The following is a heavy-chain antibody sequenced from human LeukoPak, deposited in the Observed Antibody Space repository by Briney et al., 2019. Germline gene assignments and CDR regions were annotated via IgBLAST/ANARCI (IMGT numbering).Heavy chain of an antibody. CDR1: GYTFTSYD. CDR3: ARDMSSSSWYHGDY. CDR2: MNPNSGNT. Sequence: GASVTVSCKASGYTFTSYDINWVRQATGQGLEWMGWMNPNSGNTGYAQKFQGRVTMTRNTSISTAYTELSSLRSEDTAVYYCARDMSSSSWYHGDYWGQGTLVTVSS. V-gene: IGHV1-8*01. J-gene: IGHJ4*02. D-gene: IGHD6-13*01.